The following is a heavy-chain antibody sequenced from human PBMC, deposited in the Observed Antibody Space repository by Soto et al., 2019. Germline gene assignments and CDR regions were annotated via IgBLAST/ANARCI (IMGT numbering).Heavy chain of an antibody. D-gene: IGHD3-22*01. CDR1: GGSVSSGSYY. CDR3: ARGRVWLRYGYYYSSGYYYFDY. CDR2: IYYSGST. Sequence: SDTLSLTCTVSGGSVSSGSYYWSWIRQPPGKGLEWIGYIYYSGSTNYNPSLKSRVTISVDTSKNQFSLKLSSVTAADTAVYYCARGRVWLRYGYYYSSGYYYFDYWGQGTLVTVSS. V-gene: IGHV4-61*01. J-gene: IGHJ4*02.